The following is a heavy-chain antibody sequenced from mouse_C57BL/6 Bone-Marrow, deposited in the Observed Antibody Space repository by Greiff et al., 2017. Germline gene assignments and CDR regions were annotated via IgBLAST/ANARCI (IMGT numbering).Heavy chain of an antibody. V-gene: IGHV14-3*01. CDR1: GFNIKNTY. D-gene: IGHD1-1*01. CDR2: IDPANGNT. CDR3: SRRYYGSSPVLFDY. Sequence: VQLKQSVAELVRPGASVKLSCTASGFNIKNTYMHWVKQRPEQGLEWIGRIDPANGNTKYAPKFQGKAPLTADTSSNTAYLPLSSLTSEDTAIYEGSRRYYGSSPVLFDYWGQGTTLTVAS. J-gene: IGHJ2*01.